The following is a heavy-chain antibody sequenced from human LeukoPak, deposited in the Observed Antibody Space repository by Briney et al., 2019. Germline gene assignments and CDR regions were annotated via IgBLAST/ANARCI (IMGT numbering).Heavy chain of an antibody. J-gene: IGHJ5*02. CDR3: AREGLYCSGGSCYSVPNWFDP. CDR1: GFTFSSYA. Sequence: GGSLRLSCAASGFTFSSYAMHWVRQAPGKGLEWVSAISGSGGSTYYADSVKGRFTISRDNSKNTLYLQMNSLRAEDTAAYYCAREGLYCSGGSCYSVPNWFDPWGQGTLVTVS. V-gene: IGHV3-23*01. CDR2: ISGSGGST. D-gene: IGHD2-15*01.